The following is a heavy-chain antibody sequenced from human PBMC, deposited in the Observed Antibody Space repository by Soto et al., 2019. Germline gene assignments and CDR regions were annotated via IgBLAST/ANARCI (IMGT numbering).Heavy chain of an antibody. CDR1: GYTFTGYY. Sequence: GASVKVSCKASGYTFTGYYMHWVRQAPGQGLEWMGWINPNSGGTNYAQKFQGWVTMTRGTSISTAYMELSRLRSDDTAVYYCARGAPQYDFWSGDLYGMDVWGQGTTVTVSS. CDR2: INPNSGGT. D-gene: IGHD3-3*01. CDR3: ARGAPQYDFWSGDLYGMDV. J-gene: IGHJ6*02. V-gene: IGHV1-2*04.